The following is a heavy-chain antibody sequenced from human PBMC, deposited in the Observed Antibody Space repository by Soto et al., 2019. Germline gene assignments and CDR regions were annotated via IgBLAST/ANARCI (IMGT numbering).Heavy chain of an antibody. Sequence: ASVKVSCKASGYTFTSYGISWVRQAPGQGLEWMGWISAYNGNTNYAQKLQGRVTMTTDTSTSTAYMELRSLRAEDTAVYYCVRDSYTNTWHGPDNDYWGPGTLVTVSS. CDR3: VRDSYTNTWHGPDNDY. J-gene: IGHJ4*02. V-gene: IGHV1-18*01. D-gene: IGHD6-13*01. CDR2: ISAYNGNT. CDR1: GYTFTSYG.